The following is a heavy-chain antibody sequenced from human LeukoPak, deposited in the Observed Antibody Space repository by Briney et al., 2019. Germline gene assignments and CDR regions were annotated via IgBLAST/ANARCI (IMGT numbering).Heavy chain of an antibody. CDR3: ARYETPGDYFNY. CDR2: INPNSGAT. CDR1: EYTFTGYY. Sequence: ASVKVSCKASEYTFTGYYMHWVRQVPGQGLEWMGWINPNSGATDYAQNFQGRVTLTRDTSINTAYMELSRLRSDDTAVYFCARYETPGDYFNYWGQGILVTVSS. J-gene: IGHJ4*02. D-gene: IGHD2-8*02. V-gene: IGHV1-2*02.